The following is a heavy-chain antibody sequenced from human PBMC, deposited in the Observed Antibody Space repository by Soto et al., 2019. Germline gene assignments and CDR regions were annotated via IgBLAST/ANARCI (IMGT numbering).Heavy chain of an antibody. V-gene: IGHV3-53*01. CDR1: GFTVSSNY. J-gene: IGHJ6*02. Sequence: GSLRLSCAASGFTVSSNYMSWVRQAPGKGLEWVSVIYSGGSTYYADSVKGRFTISRDNSKNTLYLQMNSLRAEDTAVYYCARDRALWSGYYGVYYYYGMDVWGQGTTVTVS. CDR2: IYSGGST. CDR3: ARDRALWSGYYGVYYYYGMDV. D-gene: IGHD3-3*01.